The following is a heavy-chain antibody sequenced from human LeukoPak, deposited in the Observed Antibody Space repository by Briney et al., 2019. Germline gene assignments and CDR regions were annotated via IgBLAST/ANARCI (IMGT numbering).Heavy chain of an antibody. CDR1: GGSFSGYY. CDR2: INHSGST. CDR3: ARHLSSWHDY. Sequence: SETLSLTCAVYGGSFSGYYWSWIRQPPGRGLEWIGEINHSGSTNYNPSLKSRVTISVDTSKNQFSLKLSSVTAADTAVYYCARHLSSWHDYWGQGTLVTVSS. J-gene: IGHJ4*02. D-gene: IGHD6-13*01. V-gene: IGHV4-34*01.